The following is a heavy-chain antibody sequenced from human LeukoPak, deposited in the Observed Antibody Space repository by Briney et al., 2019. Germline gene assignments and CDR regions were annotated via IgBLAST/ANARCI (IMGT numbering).Heavy chain of an antibody. CDR1: GYTFTSYY. J-gene: IGHJ4*02. V-gene: IGHV1-46*01. Sequence: ASVKVSCKASGYTFTSYYMHWVRQAPGQGLEWMGIINPSGGSTSYAQKFQGRVTMIRDTSTSTVYMELSSLRSEDTAVYYCARDPTGEWLMRYYFDYWGQGTLVTVSS. D-gene: IGHD3-3*01. CDR3: ARDPTGEWLMRYYFDY. CDR2: INPSGGST.